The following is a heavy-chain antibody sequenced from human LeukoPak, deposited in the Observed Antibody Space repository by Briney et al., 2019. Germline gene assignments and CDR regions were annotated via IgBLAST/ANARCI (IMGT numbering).Heavy chain of an antibody. CDR2: INHSGST. J-gene: IGHJ5*02. CDR1: GGSFSGYY. CDR3: ARGRHDLPGWFKDWFDP. Sequence: SETLSLTCAVYGGSFSGYYWSWLRQPPGKGLEWVGEINHSGSTNYNPSLKSRVTISVDTSKNQFSLKLSSVSAADTAVYYCARGRHDLPGWFKDWFDPWGQGTLVTVSS. D-gene: IGHD3-10*01. V-gene: IGHV4-34*01.